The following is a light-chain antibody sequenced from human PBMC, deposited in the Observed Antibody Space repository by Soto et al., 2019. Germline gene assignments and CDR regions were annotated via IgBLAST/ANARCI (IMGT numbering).Light chain of an antibody. CDR3: QSYDGSLSGWV. J-gene: IGLJ3*02. V-gene: IGLV1-40*01. CDR1: SSNIGAGYD. Sequence: QSVLTQPPSVSGAPGQRVTISCTGSSSNIGAGYDVHWYQQLPGTAPKLLIYGNSNRPSGVPDRFSGAKSGTSASLAITGLQAEDEADYYCQSYDGSLSGWVLGGGTKVTVL. CDR2: GNS.